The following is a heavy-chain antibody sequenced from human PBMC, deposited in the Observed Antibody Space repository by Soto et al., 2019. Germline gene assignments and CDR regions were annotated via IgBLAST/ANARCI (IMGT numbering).Heavy chain of an antibody. J-gene: IGHJ4*02. CDR1: GGYVHSYY. D-gene: IGHD2-8*01. CDR2: IYYTGST. Sequence: PSETLSLTCSVSGGYVHSYYWSWLRQSPGRGLEWIAYIYYTGSTKYNPSLKSRATISLDTSKNEVYLKMTSGTAADTAVYYCARARVRGVSPDYDFWGQGTQVTVSS. V-gene: IGHV4-59*02. CDR3: ARARVRGVSPDYDF.